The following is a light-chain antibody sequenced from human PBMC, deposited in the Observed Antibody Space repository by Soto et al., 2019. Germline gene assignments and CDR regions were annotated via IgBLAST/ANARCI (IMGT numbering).Light chain of an antibody. CDR1: QSVSSD. CDR2: DAS. V-gene: IGKV3-11*01. J-gene: IGKJ1*01. CDR3: QQRSNWWT. Sequence: IVLRQSPGTLSLYAGGRAPLSVRASQSVSSDLSWYQQKPGQAPRLLIYDASNRATGIPARFSGSGSGTDFTLTISSLEPEDFAVYYCQQRSNWWTFGQGTKVDIK.